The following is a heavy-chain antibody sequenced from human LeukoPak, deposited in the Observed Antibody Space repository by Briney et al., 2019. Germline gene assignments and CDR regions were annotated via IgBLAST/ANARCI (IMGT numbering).Heavy chain of an antibody. CDR3: AREGYCSGGSCYYKY. CDR2: IKKDGSEK. V-gene: IGHV3-7*01. Sequence: GGSLRLSCAASGFSFDDNWMSWVRQAPGKGLEWVANIKKDGSEKYYVDSVKGRFTICRDNAKNSLYLQMNSLRAEDSAVYYCAREGYCSGGSCYYKYWGQGTLVTVSS. J-gene: IGHJ4*02. D-gene: IGHD2-15*01. CDR1: GFSFDDNW.